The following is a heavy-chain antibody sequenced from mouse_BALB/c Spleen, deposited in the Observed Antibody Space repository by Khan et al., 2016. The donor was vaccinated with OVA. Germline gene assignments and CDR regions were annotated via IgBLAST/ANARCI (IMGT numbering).Heavy chain of an antibody. J-gene: IGHJ1*01. CDR2: ISTGDTYT. CDR1: GFTFSTYA. D-gene: IGHD1-1*01. V-gene: IGHV5-9-3*01. CDR3: ARPPITTVVATSYWFFDV. Sequence: VQLKQSGGGLVKSGGSLKLSCAASGFTFSTYAMSWVRQTPEKRLEWVATISTGDTYTYYPDSVKGRFTISRDNAKNTLYLQMSSLRSEDTAMYYCARPPITTVVATSYWFFDVWGAGTTVTVS.